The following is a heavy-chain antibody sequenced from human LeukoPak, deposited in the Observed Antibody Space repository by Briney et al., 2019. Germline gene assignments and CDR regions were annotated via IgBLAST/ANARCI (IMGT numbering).Heavy chain of an antibody. D-gene: IGHD6-13*01. CDR2: ISSSGSTI. CDR3: SRAHSSSLYGEYFDY. J-gene: IGHJ4*02. V-gene: IGHV3-11*01. Sequence: GGPLRLSCAASGFSFSDYYMSWIRQAPGKGLEWVSYISSSGSTIYYADSVKGRFTISRDNAKNSLYLQMNSLGAEDTAVYYCSRAHSSSLYGEYFDYWGQGTLVTVSS. CDR1: GFSFSDYY.